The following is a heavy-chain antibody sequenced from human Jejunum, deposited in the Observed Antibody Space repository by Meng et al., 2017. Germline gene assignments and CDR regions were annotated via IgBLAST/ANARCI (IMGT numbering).Heavy chain of an antibody. CDR2: IHYIGSA. J-gene: IGHJ4*02. CDR3: ARERWEDYESRGFDS. D-gene: IGHD3-22*01. Sequence: QVQLQESGPGLVKPSQTLSLTFTVSGGSISSDDYYWSWLRQPPGKGLEWIGYIHYIGSAFYHPALKSRATVSVDTSKNQFSLELKSVTAADTALYYCARERWEDYESRGFDSWGQGTLVTVSS. CDR1: GGSISSDDYY. V-gene: IGHV4-30-4*01.